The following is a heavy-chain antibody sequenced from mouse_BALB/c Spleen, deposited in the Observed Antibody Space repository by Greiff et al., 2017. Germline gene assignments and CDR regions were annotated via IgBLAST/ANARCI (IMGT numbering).Heavy chain of an antibody. Sequence: VKLMESGAELVRPGTSVKVSCKASGYAFTNYLIEWVKQRPGQGLEWIGVINPGSGGTNYNEKFKGKATLTADKSSSTAYMQLSSLTSDDSAVYFCASRLWFAYWGQGTLVTVSA. CDR2: INPGSGGT. J-gene: IGHJ3*01. V-gene: IGHV1-54*01. CDR3: ASRLWFAY. CDR1: GYAFTNYL.